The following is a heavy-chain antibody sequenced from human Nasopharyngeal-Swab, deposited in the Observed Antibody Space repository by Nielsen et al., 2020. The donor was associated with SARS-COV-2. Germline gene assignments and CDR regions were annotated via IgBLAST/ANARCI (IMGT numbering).Heavy chain of an antibody. CDR2: ISRSGGSV. CDR3: VKGTTAPDI. J-gene: IGHJ4*02. V-gene: IGHV3-23*01. D-gene: IGHD1-7*01. Sequence: GESLKISCAASGFTFSASGMSWVRMAPGKGLEWVSGISRSGGSVDYAGAVKGRCTTSRDNSKNMVFLQMDSLRVEDTAVYYCVKGTTAPDIWGQGTLVTVSS. CDR1: GFTFSASG.